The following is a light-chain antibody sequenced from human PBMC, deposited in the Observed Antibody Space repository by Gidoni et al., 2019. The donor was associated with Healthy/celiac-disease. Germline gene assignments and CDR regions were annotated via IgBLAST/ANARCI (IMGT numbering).Light chain of an antibody. V-gene: IGKV1-39*01. CDR1: QSIRSY. Sequence: DIQMPQTPSSLSASVGDRVTIPCRASQSIRSYLNWYQQKPGKAPKLLIYAASSLQSGVPSRCSGSGSGTDFTLTISSLQPEDCATYYCQQSYSTPPYTFXXXTRLEIK. CDR3: QQSYSTPPYT. J-gene: IGKJ5*01. CDR2: AAS.